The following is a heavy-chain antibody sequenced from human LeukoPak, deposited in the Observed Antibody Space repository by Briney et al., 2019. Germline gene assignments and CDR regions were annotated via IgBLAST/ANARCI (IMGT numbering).Heavy chain of an antibody. CDR1: GYTFTGYY. Sequence: ASVKLSCKASGYTFTGYYMHWVRQAPGQGLGWMGWINPNSGGTNYAQKFQGRVTMTRDTSISTAYMELSRLRSDDTAVYYCARTSGSYYYGMDVWGQGTTATVSS. J-gene: IGHJ6*02. CDR3: ARTSGSYYYGMDV. V-gene: IGHV1-2*02. CDR2: INPNSGGT. D-gene: IGHD1-26*01.